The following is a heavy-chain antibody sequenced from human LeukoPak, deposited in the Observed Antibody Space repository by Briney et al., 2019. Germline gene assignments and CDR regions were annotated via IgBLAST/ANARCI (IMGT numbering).Heavy chain of an antibody. CDR2: MNPNSGNT. CDR1: AYTFTSYD. V-gene: IGHV1-8*01. Sequence: ASVEVSCKASAYTFTSYDINWVRQATGQGLEWMGWMNPNSGNTGYAQKFQGRVTMTRNTSISTAYMELSSLRSEDTAVYYCARGYYDILTGYWPPDYWGQGTLVTVSS. D-gene: IGHD3-9*01. CDR3: ARGYYDILTGYWPPDY. J-gene: IGHJ4*02.